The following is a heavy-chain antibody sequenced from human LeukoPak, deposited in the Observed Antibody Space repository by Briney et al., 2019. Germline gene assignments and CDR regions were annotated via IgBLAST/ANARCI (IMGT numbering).Heavy chain of an antibody. CDR3: ARASIAAAGSQPPKY. CDR1: GFTFSSYW. V-gene: IGHV3-74*01. CDR2: IKHDGSIT. J-gene: IGHJ4*02. Sequence: GGSLRLSCAASGFTFSSYWMHWVRQAPGKGLVWVSRIKHDGSITSYADSVKGRFTISRDNAKNSLYLQMNSLRAEDTAVYYCARASIAAAGSQPPKYWGQGTLVTVSS. D-gene: IGHD6-13*01.